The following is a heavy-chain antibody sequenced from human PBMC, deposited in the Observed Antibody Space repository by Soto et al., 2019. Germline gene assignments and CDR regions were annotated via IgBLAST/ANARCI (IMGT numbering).Heavy chain of an antibody. Sequence: GGSLRLSCVASGFTLRTSGMHWFRQAPSKGVEWVAVISNDGSNQFYAESVKGRFTISRDNSQNMLYLQMNSLRADDSAVYFCAKDSSAAFDYWGQGTVVTVS. J-gene: IGHJ4*02. D-gene: IGHD6-25*01. V-gene: IGHV3-30*18. CDR2: ISNDGSNQ. CDR3: AKDSSAAFDY. CDR1: GFTLRTSG.